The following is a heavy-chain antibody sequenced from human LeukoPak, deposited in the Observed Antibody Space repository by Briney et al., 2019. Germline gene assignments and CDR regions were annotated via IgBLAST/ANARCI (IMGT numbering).Heavy chain of an antibody. V-gene: IGHV3-23*01. J-gene: IGHJ4*02. CDR2: ISGSGGST. Sequence: GGSLRLSCAASGFTFSSYAISWVRQAPGKGLEWVSAISGSGGSTYYADSVKGRFTISRDNSKNTLYLQMNSLRAEDTAVYYCAKDFWFLEWLSLDYWGQGTLVTVSS. D-gene: IGHD3-3*01. CDR3: AKDFWFLEWLSLDY. CDR1: GFTFSSYA.